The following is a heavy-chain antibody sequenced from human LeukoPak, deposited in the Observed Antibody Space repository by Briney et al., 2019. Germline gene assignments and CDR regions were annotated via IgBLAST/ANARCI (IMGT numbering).Heavy chain of an antibody. J-gene: IGHJ6*02. CDR2: IYCSGST. Sequence: PSETQSLTCTVSGGSISSYYWSWIRRPPGKGLEWIGYIYCSGSTNYNPSLKSRVAISVDTSKNQFSLKLSSVTAADTAVYYCARTRMVRRVIIRVDYYYGMDVWGQGTTVTVSS. V-gene: IGHV4-59*01. D-gene: IGHD3-10*01. CDR1: GGSISSYY. CDR3: ARTRMVRRVIIRVDYYYGMDV.